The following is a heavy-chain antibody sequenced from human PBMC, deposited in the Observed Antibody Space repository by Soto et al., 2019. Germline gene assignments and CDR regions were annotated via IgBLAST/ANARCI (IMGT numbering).Heavy chain of an antibody. V-gene: IGHV3-30-3*01. D-gene: IGHD6-13*01. CDR1: GFTFSSYA. J-gene: IGHJ6*02. CDR3: ARVCGSSSWYYYYGMDV. Sequence: GGSLRLSCAASGFTFSSYAMHWVRQAPGKGLEWVAVISYDGSNKYYADSVKGRFTISRDNSKNTLYLQMNSLRAEDTAVYYCARVCGSSSWYYYYGMDVWGQGTTVTVSS. CDR2: ISYDGSNK.